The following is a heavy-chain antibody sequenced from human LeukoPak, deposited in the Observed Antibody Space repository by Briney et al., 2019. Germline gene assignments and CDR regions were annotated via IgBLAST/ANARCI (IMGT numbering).Heavy chain of an antibody. J-gene: IGHJ4*02. D-gene: IGHD6-19*01. CDR2: ISWNSGSI. V-gene: IGHV3-9*01. CDR1: GFTFDDFA. Sequence: AGGSLRLSCAASGFTFDDFAMHRVRQAPGKGLEWGSGISWNSGSIGYADSVKGRFTISRDNAKNSLYLQINSLRAEDTAFYYCAKDIAVAGTNYYFDYWGQGTLVTVSS. CDR3: AKDIAVAGTNYYFDY.